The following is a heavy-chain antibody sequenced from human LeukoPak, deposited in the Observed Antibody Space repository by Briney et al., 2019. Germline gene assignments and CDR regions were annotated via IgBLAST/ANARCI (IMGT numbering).Heavy chain of an antibody. J-gene: IGHJ4*02. CDR2: INPNSGGT. V-gene: IGHV1-2*02. CDR3: ARSETARVVGAPKLLGY. D-gene: IGHD1-26*01. CDR1: GYTFTGYY. Sequence: ASVKVSCKASGYTFTGYYMHWVRQAPGQGLEWMGWINPNSGGTNYAQKFQGRVTMTRDTSISTAYMELSRLRSDDTAVYYCARSETARVVGAPKLLGYWGQGTLVTVSS.